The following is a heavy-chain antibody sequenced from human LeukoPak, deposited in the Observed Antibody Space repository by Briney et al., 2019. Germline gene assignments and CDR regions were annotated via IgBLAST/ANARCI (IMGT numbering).Heavy chain of an antibody. V-gene: IGHV3-30*02. D-gene: IGHD6-6*01. J-gene: IGHJ3*02. CDR2: IRYDGSNK. CDR3: VRQDSSSGDAFDI. Sequence: GGSLRLSCAASGFTFSSYGMHWVRQAPGKGLEWVAFIRYDGSNKYYADSVKGRFTISRDNSKNTLYLQMNSLRAEDTAVYYCVRQDSSSGDAFDIWGQGTMVTVSS. CDR1: GFTFSSYG.